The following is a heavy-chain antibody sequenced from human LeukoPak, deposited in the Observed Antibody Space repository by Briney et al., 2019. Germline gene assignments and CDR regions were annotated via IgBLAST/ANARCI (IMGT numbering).Heavy chain of an antibody. D-gene: IGHD6-6*01. CDR2: IYHSGST. J-gene: IGHJ4*02. CDR3: ARDNEVAARSFDY. CDR1: GGSISSGGYY. V-gene: IGHV4-30-2*01. Sequence: SETLSLTCTVSGGSISSGGYYWSWIRQPPGKGLEWIGYIYHSGSTYYNPSLKSRVTISVDTSKNQFSLKLSSVTAADTAVYYCARDNEVAARSFDYWGQGTLVTVSS.